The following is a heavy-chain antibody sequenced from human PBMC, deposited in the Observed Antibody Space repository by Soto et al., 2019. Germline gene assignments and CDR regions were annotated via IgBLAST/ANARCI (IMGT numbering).Heavy chain of an antibody. Sequence: QVHLVQSAAEVKKPGASVKVSCKTSGYSFTNYGISWVRQAPGQGLQWMGWISVYYGYSNYAQKFQDRVTLTTDTSRSTAYMQLRNLRSDATAVYYCARNSSTWSEVWGQGTLVTGSS. CDR2: ISVYYGYS. J-gene: IGHJ4*02. CDR1: GYSFTNYG. V-gene: IGHV1-18*01. CDR3: ARNSSTWSEV. D-gene: IGHD6-13*01.